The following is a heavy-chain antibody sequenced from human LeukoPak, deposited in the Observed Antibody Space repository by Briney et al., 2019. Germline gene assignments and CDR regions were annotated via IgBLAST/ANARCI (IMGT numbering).Heavy chain of an antibody. CDR2: INHSGST. D-gene: IGHD3/OR15-3a*01. CDR1: GGSFSGYY. CDR3: ARGSRLIYYYYYYGMDV. J-gene: IGHJ6*02. V-gene: IGHV4-34*01. Sequence: SETLSLTCAVYGGSFSGYYWSWVRQPPGKGLEWIGEINHSGSTNYNPSLKSRVTISVDTSKNQFSLKLSSVTAADTAVYYCARGSRLIYYYYYYGMDVWGQGTTVTVSS.